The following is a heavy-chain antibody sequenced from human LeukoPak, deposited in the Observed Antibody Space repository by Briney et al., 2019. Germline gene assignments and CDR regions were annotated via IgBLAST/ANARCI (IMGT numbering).Heavy chain of an antibody. CDR3: AREKGNDALDI. CDR2: IYYSGNT. V-gene: IGHV4-31*03. CDR1: GDTTINAGNY. Sequence: PSETLSLTCNVSGDTTINAGNYWIWIRQDPGKGLEWIGYIYYSGNTYYNPSLNSRVIMSIDTSKNHFSLTLKSLTAADTAMYYCAREKGNDALDIWGQGTMVTVSS. J-gene: IGHJ3*02.